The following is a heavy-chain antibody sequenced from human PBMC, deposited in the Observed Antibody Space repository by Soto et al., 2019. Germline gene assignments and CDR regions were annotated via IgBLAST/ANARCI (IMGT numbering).Heavy chain of an antibody. V-gene: IGHV3-53*04. D-gene: IGHD7-27*01. J-gene: IGHJ3*02. CDR3: ARYWGSDAFDI. Sequence: GESLKISCAASGFTVSSNYMSWVRQAPGKGLEWVSVIYSGGSTYYADSVKGRFTISRHNSKNTLYLQMNSLRAEDTAVYYCARYWGSDAFDIWGQGTMVTVSS. CDR1: GFTVSSNY. CDR2: IYSGGST.